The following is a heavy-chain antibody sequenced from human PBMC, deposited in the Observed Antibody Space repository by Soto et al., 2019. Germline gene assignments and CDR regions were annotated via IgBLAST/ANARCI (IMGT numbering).Heavy chain of an antibody. CDR1: GGTFSSYA. CDR3: AREGDYINYGRYYYYGMDV. D-gene: IGHD4-4*01. CDR2: IIPIFGTA. J-gene: IGHJ6*02. V-gene: IGHV1-69*13. Sequence: SVKVSCKASGGTFSSYAISWVRQAPGQGLEWMGGIIPIFGTANYAQKFQGRVTITADESTSTAYMELSSLRSEDTAVYYCAREGDYINYGRYYYYGMDVWGQGTTVTVSS.